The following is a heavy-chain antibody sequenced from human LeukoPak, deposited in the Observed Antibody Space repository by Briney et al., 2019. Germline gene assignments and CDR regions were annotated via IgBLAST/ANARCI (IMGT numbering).Heavy chain of an antibody. J-gene: IGHJ3*02. V-gene: IGHV1-2*06. CDR2: ILPKSGGT. CDR1: GYTFISYG. CDR3: ARGTILEPFDI. D-gene: IGHD3-3*01. Sequence: ASVKVSRKAFGYTFISYGVTWVRQAPGQGLEWMGRILPKSGGTSYEQSFQGRVIMTSDTSISTAYMEVRRLTSDDTAVFYCARGTILEPFDIWGQGTMVTVSS.